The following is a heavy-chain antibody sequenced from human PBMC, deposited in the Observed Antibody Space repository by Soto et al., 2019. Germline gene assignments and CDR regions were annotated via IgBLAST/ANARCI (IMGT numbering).Heavy chain of an antibody. V-gene: IGHV1-2*04. CDR2: INPNSGGT. CDR1: GYTFTGYY. CDR3: ARGRIVLVPAAQGWFDP. Sequence: QVQLVQSGAEVKKPGASVKVSCKATGYTFTGYYMHWVRQAPGQGLEWMGWINPNSGGTNYAQKFKGWVTMTRDTSISTAYMELSRLRSDDTAVYYCARGRIVLVPAAQGWFDPWGQGTLVTVSS. D-gene: IGHD2-2*01. J-gene: IGHJ5*02.